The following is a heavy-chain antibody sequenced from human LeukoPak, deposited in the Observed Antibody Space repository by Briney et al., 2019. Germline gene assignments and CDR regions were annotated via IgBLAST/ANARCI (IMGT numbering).Heavy chain of an antibody. Sequence: SETLSLTCTVSGGSISSHYGSWIRQPPGKGLEWIGYIYYSGSTNYNPSLKSRFTISVDTSKNQFSLKLRSVTAADTAVYYCARAMGKSGSYWGGYYYYYMDVWGKGTTVTVSS. V-gene: IGHV4-59*11. CDR3: ARAMGKSGSYWGGYYYYYMDV. CDR2: IYYSGST. D-gene: IGHD1-26*01. J-gene: IGHJ6*03. CDR1: GGSISSHY.